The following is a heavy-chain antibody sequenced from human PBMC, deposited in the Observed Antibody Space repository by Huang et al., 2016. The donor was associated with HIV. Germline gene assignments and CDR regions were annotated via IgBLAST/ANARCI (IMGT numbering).Heavy chain of an antibody. CDR3: ARVEYAYGSRRLLY. CDR1: GGSISGFY. J-gene: IGHJ4*02. Sequence: QVQLQQWGARLLKPSETLSLTCAVYGGSISGFYWTWIRQPPGKGLEWLGEINPVGNTNYNPSRRSRVTISEDTSKNQLSLKLISVTAADTAMYYCARVEYAYGSRRLLYWGQGTLVTVST. CDR2: INPVGNT. D-gene: IGHD2-2*01. V-gene: IGHV4-34*01.